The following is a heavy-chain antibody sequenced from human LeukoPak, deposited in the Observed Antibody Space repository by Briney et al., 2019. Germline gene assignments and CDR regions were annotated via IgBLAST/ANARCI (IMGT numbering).Heavy chain of an antibody. CDR2: INHSGST. CDR1: GGSFSGYY. V-gene: IGHV4-34*01. Sequence: PSETLSLTCAVYGGSFSGYYWSWIRQPPGKGLEWIGEINHSGSTNYNPSLKSRVTISVDTSKNQFSLKLSSMTAADTAVYYCARPPLMDVWGQGTTVTVSS. J-gene: IGHJ6*02. CDR3: ARPPLMDV.